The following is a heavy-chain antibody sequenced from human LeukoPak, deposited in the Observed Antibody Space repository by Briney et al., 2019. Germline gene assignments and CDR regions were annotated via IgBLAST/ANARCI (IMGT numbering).Heavy chain of an antibody. CDR3: AKGTAYRSAWFDY. CDR1: GFTFSRCA. J-gene: IGHJ4*02. CDR2: ISGSGDYT. Sequence: GGSLRLSCAASGFTFSRCAMSWVRQAPGKGLEWLSDISGSGDYTYYADSVKGRFTVSRDNSKNTLYLQVNSLRAEDTATYYCAKGTAYRSAWFDYWGQGTLVSVSS. V-gene: IGHV3-23*01. D-gene: IGHD6-19*01.